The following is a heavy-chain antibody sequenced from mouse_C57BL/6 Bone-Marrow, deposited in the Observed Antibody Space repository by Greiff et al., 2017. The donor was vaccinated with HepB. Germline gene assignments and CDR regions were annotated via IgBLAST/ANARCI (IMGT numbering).Heavy chain of an antibody. CDR3: ARWELYYYGSNNYYIDY. CDR2: INPYNGDT. Sequence: VQLQQSGPELVKPGDSVKISCKASGYSFTGYFMNWVMQSHGKSLEWIGRINPYNGDTFYNQKFKGKATLTVDKSSSTAHMELRSLTSEDSAVYYCARWELYYYGSNNYYIDYWGQGTTPTVSS. D-gene: IGHD1-1*01. J-gene: IGHJ2*01. CDR1: GYSFTGYF. V-gene: IGHV1-20*01.